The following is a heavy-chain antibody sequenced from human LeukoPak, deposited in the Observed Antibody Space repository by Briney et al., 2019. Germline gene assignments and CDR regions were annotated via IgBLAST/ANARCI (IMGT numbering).Heavy chain of an antibody. J-gene: IGHJ4*02. D-gene: IGHD3-16*02. CDR3: ATYLLRLGELSLGGLPFDY. CDR1: GYTFPNYG. CDR2: ISGKSGNT. V-gene: IGHV1-18*01. Sequence: GASVKVSCKASGYTFPNYGLTWVRQAPGQGLEWMGWISGKSGNTRYAQKFQGRVTMTEDTSTDTAYMELSSLRSEDTAVYYCATYLLRLGELSLGGLPFDYWGQGTLVTVSS.